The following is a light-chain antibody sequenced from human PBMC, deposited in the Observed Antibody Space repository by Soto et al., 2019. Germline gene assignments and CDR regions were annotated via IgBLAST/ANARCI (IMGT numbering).Light chain of an antibody. CDR3: QQYESFSVT. CDR2: GAS. CDR1: QSVSRSY. J-gene: IGKJ1*01. Sequence: MLTQCPRARSLSPVDRATLSCRASQSVSRSYLGWYQQKPGQAPRLLMYGASIRAAGVPDRFSGSGSGTEFTLTISSLEPVEFRVYYCQQYESFSVTFGQGTKVDIK. V-gene: IGKV3-20*01.